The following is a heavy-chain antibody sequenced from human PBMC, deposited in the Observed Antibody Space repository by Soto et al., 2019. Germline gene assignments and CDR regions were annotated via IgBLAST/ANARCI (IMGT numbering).Heavy chain of an antibody. J-gene: IGHJ4*02. CDR1: GFTVSTNY. CDR3: AREIRNAYNQRSGLF. V-gene: IGHV3-53*01. D-gene: IGHD3-16*01. CDR2: IYSGGTT. Sequence: GGSLRLSCAASGFTVSTNYMTWVRQAPERGLEWVSVIYSGGTTYYADSVKGRFIISRDSSKNTLYLQMNSLRVEDTAVYYCAREIRNAYNQRSGLFWGQGTLVTVSS.